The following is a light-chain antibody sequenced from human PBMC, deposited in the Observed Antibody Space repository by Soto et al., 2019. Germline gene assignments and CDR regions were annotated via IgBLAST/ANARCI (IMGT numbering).Light chain of an antibody. CDR1: SSDVGGYNF. J-gene: IGLJ1*01. CDR2: EVR. V-gene: IGLV2-23*02. Sequence: QSVLTQPASVSGSPGQSITISCTGTSSDVGGYNFVSWYQQHPGKAPKLMIYEVRNRPSGVSNRFSGSKSGNTASLTISGLQAEDEADYHCCSYAGTRTSWVFGTGTKLTVL. CDR3: CSYAGTRTSWV.